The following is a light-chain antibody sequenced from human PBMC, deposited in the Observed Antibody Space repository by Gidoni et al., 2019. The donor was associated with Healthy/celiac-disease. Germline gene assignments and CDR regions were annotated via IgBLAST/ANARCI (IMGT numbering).Light chain of an antibody. CDR1: QSVSSSY. CDR3: QQYGSSPWT. Sequence: LVLPQSPGTLSLSPGERATLSCRASQSVSSSYLAWYQQKPGQATRLLICGASSRATGIPDRFSGSGSGTDFILTISRLEPEDFAVYYCQQYGSSPWTFGQGTKVEIK. J-gene: IGKJ1*01. V-gene: IGKV3-20*01. CDR2: GAS.